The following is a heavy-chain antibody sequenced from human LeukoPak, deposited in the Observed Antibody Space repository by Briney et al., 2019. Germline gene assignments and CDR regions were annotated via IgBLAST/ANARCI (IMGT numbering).Heavy chain of an antibody. CDR3: ARGLGEWLRFGRFDY. J-gene: IGHJ4*02. CDR1: GGSFSGYY. CDR2: INHSGST. V-gene: IGHV4-34*01. D-gene: IGHD5-12*01. Sequence: SETLSLTCAVYGGSFSGYYWSWVRQPPGKGLEWIGEINHSGSTNYNPSLKSRVTISLDTSKHQFSLKLSSVTAADTAVYYCARGLGEWLRFGRFDYWGQGTLVTVSS.